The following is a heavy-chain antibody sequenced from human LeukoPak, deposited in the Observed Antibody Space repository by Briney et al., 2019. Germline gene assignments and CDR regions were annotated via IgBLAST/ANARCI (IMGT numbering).Heavy chain of an antibody. Sequence: PSETLSLTCTVSGVSISSYYWSWIRQPPGKGLEWIGYIYYSGSTNYNPSLKSRVTISVDTSKNQFSLKLSSVTAADTTVYYCAWFGEFDDYWGQGTLVTVSS. J-gene: IGHJ4*02. CDR3: AWFGEFDDY. CDR1: GVSISSYY. CDR2: IYYSGST. D-gene: IGHD3-10*01. V-gene: IGHV4-59*01.